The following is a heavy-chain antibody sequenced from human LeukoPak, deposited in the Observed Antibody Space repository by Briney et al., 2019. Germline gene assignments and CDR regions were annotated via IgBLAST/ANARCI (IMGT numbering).Heavy chain of an antibody. CDR2: INPNSGGT. V-gene: IGHV1-2*04. CDR1: GYTFTGYY. Sequence: ASVKVSCKASGYTFTGYYMHWVRQAPGQGLEWMGWINPNSGGTNYAQKFQGWVTMTRDTSTSTAYMELSRLRSDDTAVYYCARGALRPAAMVRGDWFDPWGQGTLVTVSS. D-gene: IGHD3-10*01. CDR3: ARGALRPAAMVRGDWFDP. J-gene: IGHJ5*02.